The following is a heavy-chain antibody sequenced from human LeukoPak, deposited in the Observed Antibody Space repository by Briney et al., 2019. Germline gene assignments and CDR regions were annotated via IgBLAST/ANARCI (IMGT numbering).Heavy chain of an antibody. Sequence: SETLSLTCTVSGDSISGYYWSWIRQPPGKGLEWIGFIYYSGSTNYNPSLRSRVTISVDTSKNQFSLKLSSVTAADTAVYYCARHWGDSPNHSDDLYAFDIWGQGTMVTVSS. V-gene: IGHV4-59*08. CDR3: ARHWGDSPNHSDDLYAFDI. CDR2: IYYSGST. CDR1: GDSISGYY. J-gene: IGHJ3*02. D-gene: IGHD1-14*01.